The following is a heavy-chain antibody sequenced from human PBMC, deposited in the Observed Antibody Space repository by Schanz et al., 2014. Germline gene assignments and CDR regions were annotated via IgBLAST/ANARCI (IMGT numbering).Heavy chain of an antibody. CDR3: ARDRDQWDGNYLDY. CDR1: GYTFTRSG. Sequence: QVQLVQSGGEVKTPGASVKVSCKASGYTFTRSGISWVRQAPGQGLEWMGWIGGSDGNRNLEQKFQGRVTMTTDTSTSTVYMELRSLTSDDSAVYYCARDRDQWDGNYLDYWGQGTLVTVSS. J-gene: IGHJ4*02. CDR2: IGGSDGNR. D-gene: IGHD1-26*01. V-gene: IGHV1-18*01.